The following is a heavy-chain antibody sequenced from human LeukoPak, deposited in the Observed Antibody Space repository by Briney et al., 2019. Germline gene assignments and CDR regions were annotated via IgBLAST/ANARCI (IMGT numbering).Heavy chain of an antibody. CDR2: ITTSGSNI. CDR1: GFTFSDFY. J-gene: IGHJ4*02. CDR3: ARLQKVGNTGYYFDY. D-gene: IGHD2/OR15-2a*01. Sequence: PGGSLRLSCVASGFTFSDFYMTWIRQAPGKGLEWVSYITTSGSNIYSADSVKGRFTISRDSAKNSLYLQMNSLRAEDTAVYYCARLQKVGNTGYYFDYWGQGTLVTVSS. V-gene: IGHV3-11*01.